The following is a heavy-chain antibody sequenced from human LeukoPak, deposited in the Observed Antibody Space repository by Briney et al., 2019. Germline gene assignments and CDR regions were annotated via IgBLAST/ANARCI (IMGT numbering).Heavy chain of an antibody. CDR3: ARLGSYYYYGMDV. J-gene: IGHJ6*02. V-gene: IGHV4-59*01. Sequence: SETLSLTCSVSGGSISTYHWSWIRQPPGKGLEWIGDIYYSGSTKYNPSPKSRVTISVDTSKNQFSLKLSSVTAADTAVYYCARLGSYYYYGMDVWGQGTTVTVSS. D-gene: IGHD1-26*01. CDR2: IYYSGST. CDR1: GGSISTYH.